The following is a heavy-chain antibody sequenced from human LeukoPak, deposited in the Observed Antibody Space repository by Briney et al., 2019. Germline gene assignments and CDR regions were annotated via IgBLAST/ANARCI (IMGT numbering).Heavy chain of an antibody. V-gene: IGHV3-74*01. Sequence: GGSLRLSRAASGFTFSSYWMHWVRQAPGKGLVWVSRINSDGSSTSYADSVKGQFTISRDNAKNTLYLQMNSLRAEDTAVYYCAREPPPGEDDSSGYHFDYWGQGTLVTVSS. CDR2: INSDGSST. J-gene: IGHJ4*02. D-gene: IGHD3-22*01. CDR3: AREPPPGEDDSSGYHFDY. CDR1: GFTFSSYW.